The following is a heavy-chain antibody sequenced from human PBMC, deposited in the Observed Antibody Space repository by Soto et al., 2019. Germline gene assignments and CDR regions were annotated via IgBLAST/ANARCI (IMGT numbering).Heavy chain of an antibody. Sequence: EVQLLESGGGLVQPGGPLRLSCAVSGLTFSYFARSWVRKAQGKGLEWVSAISGSGGITYNADSVKGRFTISRDNSKNTLFLQRNSLRAEDTAVYYCALLGRSGSGRPYYYGMDVWGQGTTVTVSS. CDR2: ISGSGGIT. J-gene: IGHJ6*02. CDR1: GLTFSYFA. V-gene: IGHV3-23*01. D-gene: IGHD3-10*01. CDR3: ALLGRSGSGRPYYYGMDV.